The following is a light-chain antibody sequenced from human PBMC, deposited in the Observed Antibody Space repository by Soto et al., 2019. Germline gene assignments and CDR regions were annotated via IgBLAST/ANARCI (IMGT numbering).Light chain of an antibody. CDR3: QPYNSYSRT. V-gene: IGKV1-5*03. Sequence: IRMTQSPSSLSASTGDRVTITCRASESISNFLSWYQQKPGKAPNLLIYKASSLESGVPSRFSGSGSGTEFTLTISSLQPDDFATYYCQPYNSYSRTFGQGTRLEIK. CDR2: KAS. CDR1: ESISNF. J-gene: IGKJ5*01.